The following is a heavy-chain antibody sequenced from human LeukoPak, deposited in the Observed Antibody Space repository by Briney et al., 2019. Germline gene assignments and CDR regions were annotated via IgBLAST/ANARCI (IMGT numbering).Heavy chain of an antibody. J-gene: IGHJ6*03. Sequence: GGSLRLSCAAPGFTFDDYGMSWVRQAPGKGLESVSGINWNGGSTGYADSVKGRFTISRDNAKNSLYLQMNSLRAEDTALYYCARVRYGSGSYYNYYYYYMDVWGKGTTVTVSS. CDR2: INWNGGST. CDR1: GFTFDDYG. V-gene: IGHV3-20*04. D-gene: IGHD3-10*01. CDR3: ARVRYGSGSYYNYYYYYMDV.